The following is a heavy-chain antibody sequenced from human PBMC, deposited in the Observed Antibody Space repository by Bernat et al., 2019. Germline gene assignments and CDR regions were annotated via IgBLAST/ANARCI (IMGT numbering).Heavy chain of an antibody. D-gene: IGHD4-4*01. Sequence: EMQLVESGGGLVKPGGSLRLSCTASGFTFSDFSMNLVRQAPGKWLEWLSYISRISSHIYYADSVKGRFTITRDNAKSTLYLQMNSLRADDTAVYYWAGDPADSMTRNWFDPWGQGTLVTVS. CDR2: ISRISSHI. J-gene: IGHJ5*02. CDR3: AGDPADSMTRNWFDP. CDR1: GFTFSDFS. V-gene: IGHV3-21*05.